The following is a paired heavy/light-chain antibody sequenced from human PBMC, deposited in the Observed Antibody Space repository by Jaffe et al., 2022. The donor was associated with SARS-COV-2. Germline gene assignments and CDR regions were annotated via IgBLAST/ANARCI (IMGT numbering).Heavy chain of an antibody. D-gene: IGHD2-15*01. CDR2: IYTSGST. Sequence: QLQLQESGPGLVKPSQTLSLTCTVSGGFISSGNYYWNWIRQPAGKGLEWIGRIYTSGSTYYCPSLRSRVTMSVDTYKNQFSLKVSSVTAADTAVYYCARGSAEGYDYWGQGSRVTVSS. CDR3: ARGSAEGYDY. CDR1: GGFISSGNYY. J-gene: IGHJ4*02. V-gene: IGHV4-61*02.
Light chain of an antibody. J-gene: IGKJ1*01. V-gene: IGKV1-39*01. Sequence: DIQMTQSPSSLSASAGDRVTITCRASQSISSYLNWYQQRPGKAPKLLIYDASSLQSGVPPRFSGSGSGTDFTLTISSLQPEDFATYYCQQSYSTPETFGQGTKVEIK. CDR3: QQSYSTPET. CDR1: QSISSY. CDR2: DAS.